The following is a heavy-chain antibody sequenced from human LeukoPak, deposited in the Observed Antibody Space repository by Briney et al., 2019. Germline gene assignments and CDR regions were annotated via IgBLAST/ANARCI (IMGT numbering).Heavy chain of an antibody. D-gene: IGHD3-22*01. Sequence: TSETLSLTCAVYGESFSGYYWSWIRQPPGKGLKWIGEINHSGITNYNPSLKSRVTISLDTSRSQFSLMLSSVTAADTAVYHCARGKYDSGGYYLDYWGQGTLVTVSS. CDR3: ARGKYDSGGYYLDY. CDR2: INHSGIT. CDR1: GESFSGYY. J-gene: IGHJ4*02. V-gene: IGHV4-34*01.